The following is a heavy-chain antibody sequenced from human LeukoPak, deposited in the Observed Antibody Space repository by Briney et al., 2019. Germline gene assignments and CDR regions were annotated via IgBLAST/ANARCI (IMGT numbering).Heavy chain of an antibody. Sequence: SETLSLTCTVSGGSNSSGGYYWSWIRQHPGKGLEWIGYISYSGSTYYNPSLNSRVTISVGTSKSQFSLKLSSVTAADTAVYYCARVRGYSYGELDYWGQGTLVTVSS. CDR1: GGSNSSGGYY. CDR2: ISYSGST. CDR3: ARVRGYSYGELDY. J-gene: IGHJ4*02. D-gene: IGHD5-18*01. V-gene: IGHV4-31*03.